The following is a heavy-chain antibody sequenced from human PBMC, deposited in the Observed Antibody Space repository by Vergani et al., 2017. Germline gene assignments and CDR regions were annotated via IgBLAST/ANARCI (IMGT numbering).Heavy chain of an antibody. D-gene: IGHD6-19*01. V-gene: IGHV4-61*02. CDR2: IYTSGST. Sequence: QVQLQESGPGLVKPSQTLSLTCTVSGGSISSGSYYWSWIRQPAGKGLEWIGRIYTSGSTYYNPSLKSRVTISVDKSKNQFSLKLSSVTAADTAVYYCARIPGIAVAGTWFDPWGQGTLVTVSS. J-gene: IGHJ5*02. CDR1: GGSISSGSYY. CDR3: ARIPGIAVAGTWFDP.